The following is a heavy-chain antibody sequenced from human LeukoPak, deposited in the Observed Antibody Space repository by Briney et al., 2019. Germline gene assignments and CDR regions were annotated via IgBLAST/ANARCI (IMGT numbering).Heavy chain of an antibody. J-gene: IGHJ5*02. D-gene: IGHD6-19*01. CDR1: GGSISSYY. Sequence: SETLSLTCTVSGGSISSYYWSWIRQPPGQGLEWIGYIYYSGSTNYNPSLKSRVTISVDTSKNQFSLKLSSVTAADTAVYYCARPMHGSGWYGGFDPWGQGTLVTVSS. CDR3: ARPMHGSGWYGGFDP. V-gene: IGHV4-59*01. CDR2: IYYSGST.